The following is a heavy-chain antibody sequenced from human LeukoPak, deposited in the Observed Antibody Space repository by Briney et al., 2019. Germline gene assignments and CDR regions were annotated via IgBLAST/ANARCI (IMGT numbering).Heavy chain of an antibody. CDR3: ARAGRYVVRGVHGNMDV. CDR2: TSSSGSTI. J-gene: IGHJ6*03. V-gene: IGHV3-48*03. CDR1: GFTFSSYE. D-gene: IGHD3-10*01. Sequence: PGGSLRLSCAASGFTFSSYEMNWVRQAPGKGLEWVSYTSSSGSTIYYADSVKGRFTISRDNAKNSLYLQMNSLRAEDTAVYYCARAGRYVVRGVHGNMDVWGKGTTVTVSS.